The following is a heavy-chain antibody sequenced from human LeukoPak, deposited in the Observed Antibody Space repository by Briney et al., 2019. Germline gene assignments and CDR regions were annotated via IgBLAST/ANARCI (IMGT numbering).Heavy chain of an antibody. CDR2: ISSSSSYI. D-gene: IGHD3-10*01. V-gene: IGHV3-21*01. J-gene: IGHJ4*02. CDR3: AANYGSGSSPLDY. Sequence: GGSLRLSCAASGFTFSSYSMNWVRQAPGKGLHRVSSISSSSSYIYYAESVKGRFTISRDNAKSSLYLQMNSLRAENTAVYYCAANYGSGSSPLDYWGQGTLVTVSS. CDR1: GFTFSSYS.